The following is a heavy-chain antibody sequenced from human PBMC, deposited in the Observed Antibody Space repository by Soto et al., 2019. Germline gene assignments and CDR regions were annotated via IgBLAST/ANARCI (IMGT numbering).Heavy chain of an antibody. D-gene: IGHD3-10*01. CDR3: ARDALMVRGVIITYFDY. J-gene: IGHJ4*02. CDR1: GFTFSSYS. V-gene: IGHV3-48*02. Sequence: GGSLRLPCAASGFTFSSYSMNWVRQAPGKGLEWVSYISSSSSTIYYADSVKGRFTISRDNAKNSLYLQMNSLRDEDTAVYYCARDALMVRGVIITYFDYWGQGTLVTVSS. CDR2: ISSSSSTI.